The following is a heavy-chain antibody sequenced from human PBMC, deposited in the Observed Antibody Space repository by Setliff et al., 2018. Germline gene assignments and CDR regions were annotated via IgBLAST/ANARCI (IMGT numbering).Heavy chain of an antibody. CDR1: GGSISPYF. D-gene: IGHD3-22*01. CDR2: KSNRGDT. Sequence: PSETLSLTCTVSGGSISPYFWSWIRQPPGKGLEWIGYKSNRGDTNSNPSLRSRLTMSVDTSKSQFSLNLTSVTAADTAVYFCARAVDSSGYFPYWYFDLWGRGALVTVSS. CDR3: ARAVDSSGYFPYWYFDL. J-gene: IGHJ2*01. V-gene: IGHV4-59*01.